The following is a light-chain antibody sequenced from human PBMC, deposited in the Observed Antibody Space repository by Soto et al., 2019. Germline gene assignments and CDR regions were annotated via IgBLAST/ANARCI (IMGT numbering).Light chain of an antibody. J-gene: IGKJ3*01. CDR1: QSVSSN. CDR3: QQYGSSLFT. CDR2: GAS. Sequence: EIVMTQSPATLSVSPGERATLSCRASQSVSSNLAWYQQKPGQAPTLLIYGASARATGIPVRFSGSRSGTEFTLTITRLEPEDFAVYYCQQYGSSLFTFGPGTKVDIK. V-gene: IGKV3-15*01.